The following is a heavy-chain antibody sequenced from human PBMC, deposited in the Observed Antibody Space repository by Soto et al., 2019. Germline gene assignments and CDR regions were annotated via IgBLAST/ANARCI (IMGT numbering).Heavy chain of an antibody. V-gene: IGHV1-18*01. CDR3: ARDWGTVVNNAFDI. D-gene: IGHD2-15*01. CDR2: ISAYNGNT. CDR1: GYTFPSYG. Sequence: ASVKVSCKASGYTFPSYGISWVRQAPGQGLEWMGWISAYNGNTNYAQKLQGRVTMTTDTSTSTAYMELRSLRSDDTAVYYCARDWGTVVNNAFDIWGQGTMVTVSS. J-gene: IGHJ3*02.